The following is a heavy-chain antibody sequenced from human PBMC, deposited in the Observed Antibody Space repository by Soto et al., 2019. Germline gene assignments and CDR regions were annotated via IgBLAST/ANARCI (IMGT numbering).Heavy chain of an antibody. D-gene: IGHD3-22*01. V-gene: IGHV4-59*01. CDR2: VYYSGST. CDR3: ARVSDYYDSSGYYYSLDY. CDR1: GGSISSYY. J-gene: IGHJ4*02. Sequence: SETLSLTCTVSGGSISSYYWSWIRQPPGKGLEWIGYVYYSGSTNYNPSLKSRVTISVDTSKNQFSLKLSSVTAADTAVYYCARVSDYYDSSGYYYSLDYWGQGTLVTVSS.